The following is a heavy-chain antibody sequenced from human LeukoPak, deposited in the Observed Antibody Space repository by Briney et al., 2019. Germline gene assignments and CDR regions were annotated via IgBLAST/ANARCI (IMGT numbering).Heavy chain of an antibody. J-gene: IGHJ5*02. CDR1: GFIFSNYA. V-gene: IGHV3-48*04. D-gene: IGHD7-27*01. Sequence: GGSLRLSCAASGFIFSNYAINWVRQAPGKGLEWISYINGDSSARLYADSVKGRFTISRDNAKNSLYLQMNSLRAEDTALYYCVKDRPNWATDHWGQGTLVTVSS. CDR2: INGDSSAR. CDR3: VKDRPNWATDH.